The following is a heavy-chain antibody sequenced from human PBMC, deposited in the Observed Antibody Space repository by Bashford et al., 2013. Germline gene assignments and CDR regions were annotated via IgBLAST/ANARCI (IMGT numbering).Heavy chain of an antibody. Sequence: VRHGVQGRGLGTGSSTISSDADNTHYADSVEGRFTISRDSSKNTLYLLMNSLRVEDTAVYYCADDYSKSNYLNYWGQGTLVTVSS. CDR2: ISSDADNT. CDR3: ADDYSKSNYLNY. J-gene: IGHJ4*01. V-gene: IGHV3-23*01. D-gene: IGHD4-11*01.